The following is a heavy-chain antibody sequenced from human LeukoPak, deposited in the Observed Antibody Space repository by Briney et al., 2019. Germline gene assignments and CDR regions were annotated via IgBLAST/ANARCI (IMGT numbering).Heavy chain of an antibody. D-gene: IGHD3-16*02. J-gene: IGHJ4*02. CDR1: GGSFSGYH. Sequence: SETLSLTCAVYGGSFSGYHWSWIRQPPGKGLEWIGEINHSGSTNYNPYLKSRVTISVDTSKNQFSLKLSSVTAADTAVYYCARGHDYVWGSYRYADLDYWGQGTLVTVSS. CDR3: ARGHDYVWGSYRYADLDY. CDR2: INHSGST. V-gene: IGHV4-34*01.